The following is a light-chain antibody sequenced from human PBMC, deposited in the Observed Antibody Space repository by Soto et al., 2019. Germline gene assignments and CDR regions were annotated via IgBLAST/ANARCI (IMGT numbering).Light chain of an antibody. J-gene: IGKJ1*01. V-gene: IGKV1-9*01. CDR3: QQRDAYPRT. Sequence: IQLTQSPSSLSASVGDRVTITCRASQGISSYLAWYQQKPGQAPKLLIYAASTLQSGVPSRFSGSGFGTDFTLTISSLQPEDFATYYCQQRDAYPRTF. CDR1: QGISSY. CDR2: AAS.